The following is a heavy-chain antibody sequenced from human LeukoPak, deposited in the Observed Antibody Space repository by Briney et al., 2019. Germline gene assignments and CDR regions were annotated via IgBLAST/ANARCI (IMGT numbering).Heavy chain of an antibody. CDR2: IWYDGSNK. CDR3: ARESSAFDY. CDR1: GFTFSNYV. D-gene: IGHD3-22*01. Sequence: GGSLRLSCAASGFTFSNYVMSWVRQAPGKGLEWVAVIWYDGSNKYYADSVKGRFTISRDNSKNTLYLQMNSLRAEDTAVYYCARESSAFDYWGQGTLVTVSS. V-gene: IGHV3-33*08. J-gene: IGHJ4*02.